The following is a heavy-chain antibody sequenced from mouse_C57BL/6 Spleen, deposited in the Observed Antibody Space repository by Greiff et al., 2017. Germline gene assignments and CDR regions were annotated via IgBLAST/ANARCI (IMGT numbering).Heavy chain of an antibody. J-gene: IGHJ2*01. CDR1: GYSITSGYY. CDR2: ISYDGSN. V-gene: IGHV3-6*01. CDR3: ARATVVAYYFDY. Sequence: EVQLVESGPGLVKPSQSLSLTCSVTGYSITSGYYWNWIRQFPGNKLEWMGYISYDGSNNYNPSLKNRISITRDTSKNQFFLKLNSVTTEDTATYYCARATVVAYYFDYWGQGTTLTVSS. D-gene: IGHD1-1*01.